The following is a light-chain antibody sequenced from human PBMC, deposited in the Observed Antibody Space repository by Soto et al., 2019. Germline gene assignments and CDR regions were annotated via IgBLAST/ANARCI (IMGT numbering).Light chain of an antibody. CDR2: KNN. V-gene: IGLV1-47*01. Sequence: QSVLTQPPSASGTPGQRVTISCSGSSSNIGSNYVSWYQHLPGTAPKLVIYKNNQRPSGVPDRFSGSRSGTSASLALSGLRSDDEADYYCAAWDDSLSGRVFGTGTKLTV. CDR3: AAWDDSLSGRV. CDR1: SSNIGSNY. J-gene: IGLJ1*01.